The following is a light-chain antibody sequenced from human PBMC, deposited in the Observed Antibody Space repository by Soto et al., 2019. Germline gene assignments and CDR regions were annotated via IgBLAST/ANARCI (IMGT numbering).Light chain of an antibody. V-gene: IGKV3-11*01. CDR1: HSVGGL. Sequence: EIVLTQSPATLSLSPGDRATLSCRASHSVGGLLAWYQQKPGQAPRLLIYFASNRATGIPDRFGGSGSGTDFTLTIDSLEPEEFALFYCQQRSSWPWTFGQGTRVEIK. CDR2: FAS. J-gene: IGKJ1*01. CDR3: QQRSSWPWT.